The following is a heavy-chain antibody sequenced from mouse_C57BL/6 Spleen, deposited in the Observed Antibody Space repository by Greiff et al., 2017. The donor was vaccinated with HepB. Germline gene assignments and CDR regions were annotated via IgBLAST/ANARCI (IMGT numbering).Heavy chain of an antibody. V-gene: IGHV1-26*01. CDR2: INPNNGGT. CDR3: ARGSNFWYFDV. CDR1: GYTFTDYY. J-gene: IGHJ1*03. D-gene: IGHD2-5*01. Sequence: EVQLQQSGPELVKPGASVKISCKASGYTFTDYYVNWVKQSHGKSLEWIGDINPNNGGTSYNQKFKGKATLTVDKSSSTAYMELRSLTSEDSAVYYCARGSNFWYFDVWGTGTTVTVSS.